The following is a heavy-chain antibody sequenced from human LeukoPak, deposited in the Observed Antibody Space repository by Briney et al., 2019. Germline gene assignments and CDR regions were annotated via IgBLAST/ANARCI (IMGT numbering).Heavy chain of an antibody. V-gene: IGHV1-8*01. CDR1: GYTFTSYD. CDR2: MNPNSGNT. Sequence: ASVKVSRKASGYTFTSYDINWVRQATGQGLEWMGWMNPNSGNTGYAQKFQGRVTMTRNTSISTAYMELSSLTSEDTAMYYCATDQYSSSWYFSSIEDNPSHFILTFRFWGQGALVTVSS. D-gene: IGHD6-13*01. CDR3: ATDQYSSSWYFSSIEDNPSHFILTFRF. J-gene: IGHJ4*02.